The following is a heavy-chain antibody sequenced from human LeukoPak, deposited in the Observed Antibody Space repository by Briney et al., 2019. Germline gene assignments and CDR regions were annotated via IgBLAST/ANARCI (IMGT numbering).Heavy chain of an antibody. J-gene: IGHJ4*02. V-gene: IGHV1-8*02. CDR2: MNPNSGNT. D-gene: IGHD3-22*01. CDR3: ARDIEYYYDSSGYYLGGMFDY. Sequence: GASVKVSCKASGYTFTSYDINWVRQATGQGLEWMGWMNPNSGNTGYAQKFQGRVTMTRNTSISTAYMELSSLRSEDTAVYYCARDIEYYYDSSGYYLGGMFDYWGQGTLVTVSS. CDR1: GYTFTSYD.